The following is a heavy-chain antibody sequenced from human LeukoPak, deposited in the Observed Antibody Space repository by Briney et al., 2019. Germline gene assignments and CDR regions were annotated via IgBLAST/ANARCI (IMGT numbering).Heavy chain of an antibody. D-gene: IGHD3-22*01. CDR1: AFPFSSYG. Sequence: GGSLRLSCAASAFPFSSYGMHWVRQAPGKGLEWVAVIWHDGSHKYYADSVKGRFTISRDNSKNTLYLQMNSLRAEDTAVYYCASGDSSETPFDYWGQGTLVTVSS. J-gene: IGHJ4*02. CDR2: IWHDGSHK. CDR3: ASGDSSETPFDY. V-gene: IGHV3-33*01.